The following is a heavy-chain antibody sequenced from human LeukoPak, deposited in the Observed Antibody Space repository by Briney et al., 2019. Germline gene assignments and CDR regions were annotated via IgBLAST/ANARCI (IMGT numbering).Heavy chain of an antibody. D-gene: IGHD6-13*01. CDR3: ARSPYSSSWPFDY. CDR2: IYYSGST. J-gene: IGHJ4*01. V-gene: IGHV4-31*03. Sequence: SETLSLTCTVSGGSISSGGYYWSWIRQHPGKGLEWIGHIYYSGSTYYNPSLKSRVTISVDTSKNQFSLKLSSVTAADTAVYYCARSPYSSSWPFDYWGQGTLVTVSS. CDR1: GGSISSGGYY.